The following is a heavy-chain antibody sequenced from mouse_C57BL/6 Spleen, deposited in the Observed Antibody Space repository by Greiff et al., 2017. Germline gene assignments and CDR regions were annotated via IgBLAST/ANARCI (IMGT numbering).Heavy chain of an antibody. Sequence: QVQLQQPGAELVRPGSSVKLSCKASGYTFTSYWMHWVKQRPIQGLEWIGNIDPSDSETHYNQKFKYKATLTVDKSSSTAYMQLSSLTSEDSAVYYCARLYYGSSYVGFDYWGQGTTLTVSS. V-gene: IGHV1-52*01. J-gene: IGHJ2*01. D-gene: IGHD1-1*01. CDR2: IDPSDSET. CDR1: GYTFTSYW. CDR3: ARLYYGSSYVGFDY.